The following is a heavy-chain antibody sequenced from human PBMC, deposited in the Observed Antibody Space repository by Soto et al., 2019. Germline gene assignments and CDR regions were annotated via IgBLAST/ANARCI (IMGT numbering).Heavy chain of an antibody. Sequence: QVQLMQSGAEVMKPGASVKVSCKASGDTFTDYYIHWVRQAPGQGLEWMGTVNPSGGHTTYAQHYLGRVTMTRDTFDSTLYMELTSLTTDSTVISYCARGGRVVVVTAALDYWGQGTLVTVSS. CDR3: ARGGRVVVVTAALDY. CDR2: VNPSGGHT. CDR1: GDTFTDYY. D-gene: IGHD2-21*02. J-gene: IGHJ4*02. V-gene: IGHV1-46*01.